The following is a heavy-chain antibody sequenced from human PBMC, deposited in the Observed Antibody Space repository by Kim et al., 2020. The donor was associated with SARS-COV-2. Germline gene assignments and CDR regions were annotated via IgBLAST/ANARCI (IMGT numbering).Heavy chain of an antibody. CDR3: AKELQRGFKQWLVRDYYYYGMDV. V-gene: IGHV3-23*01. Sequence: GGSLRLSCAASGFTFSSYAMSWVRQAPGKGLEWVSAISGSGGSTYYADSVKGRFTISRDNSKNTLYLQMNSLRAEDTAVYYCAKELQRGFKQWLVRDYYYYGMDVWGQGTTVTVSS. CDR1: GFTFSSYA. J-gene: IGHJ6*02. CDR2: ISGSGGST. D-gene: IGHD6-19*01.